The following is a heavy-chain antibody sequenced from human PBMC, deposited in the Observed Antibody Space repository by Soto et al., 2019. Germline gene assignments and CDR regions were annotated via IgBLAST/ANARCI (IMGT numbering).Heavy chain of an antibody. CDR2: ISYDGSNK. V-gene: IGHV3-30-3*01. Sequence: GESLKISCAASGFTFSSYAMHWVRQAPGKGLEWVAVISYDGSNKYYADSVKGRFTISRDNSKNTLYLQMNSLRAEDTAVYYCASVHFWYYDFWSGYYKGDYFDYWGQGTLVTVSS. CDR1: GFTFSSYA. D-gene: IGHD3-3*01. CDR3: ASVHFWYYDFWSGYYKGDYFDY. J-gene: IGHJ4*02.